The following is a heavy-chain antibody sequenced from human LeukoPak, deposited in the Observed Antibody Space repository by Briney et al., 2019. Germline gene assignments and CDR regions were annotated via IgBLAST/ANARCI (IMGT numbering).Heavy chain of an antibody. D-gene: IGHD3-16*02. CDR1: GFTFSSYG. J-gene: IGHJ4*02. CDR2: IRYDGSNK. CDR3: ARTYYDYVWGSYRYTDC. V-gene: IGHV3-30*02. Sequence: GGSLRLSCAASGFTFSSYGMHWVRQAPGKGLEWVAFIRYDGSNKYYADSVKGRLTISRDNSKNTLYLQMNSLRAEDTAVYYCARTYYDYVWGSYRYTDCWGQGTLVTVSS.